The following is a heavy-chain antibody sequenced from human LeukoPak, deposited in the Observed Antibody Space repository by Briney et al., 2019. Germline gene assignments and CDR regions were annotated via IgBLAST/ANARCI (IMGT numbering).Heavy chain of an antibody. Sequence: GGSLRLSCVASGFTFNICSMSWVRQAPGKGLEWVSSITSSGGATFYADSVKDHFTISRDNSRSTLYLQMSRLRVEDTAVYYCAKDRPNYHESNGHYYRLNGDSWGQGTLVTVSS. J-gene: IGHJ5*01. V-gene: IGHV3-23*01. D-gene: IGHD3-22*01. CDR3: AKDRPNYHESNGHYYRLNGDS. CDR2: ITSSGGAT. CDR1: GFTFNICS.